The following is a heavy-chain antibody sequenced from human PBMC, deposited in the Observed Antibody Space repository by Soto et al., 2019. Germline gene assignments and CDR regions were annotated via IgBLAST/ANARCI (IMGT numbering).Heavy chain of an antibody. J-gene: IGHJ5*02. D-gene: IGHD2-2*01. Sequence: QVQLVQSGAEVKKPGASVKVSCKASGYTFTGYYMHWVRQAPGQGLEWMGWINPNSGGTNYAQKFQGWVTMTRDTSISKAYMELSRLKSDGTAVYYGARGAPLVLVPAAMMNNWFGPWGQGTLVTVSS. CDR1: GYTFTGYY. CDR2: INPNSGGT. CDR3: ARGAPLVLVPAAMMNNWFGP. V-gene: IGHV1-2*04.